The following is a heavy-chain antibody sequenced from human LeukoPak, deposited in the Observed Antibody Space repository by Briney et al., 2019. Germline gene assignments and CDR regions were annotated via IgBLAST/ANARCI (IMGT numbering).Heavy chain of an antibody. CDR1: GFTFSSYA. CDR2: IIDSGDIT. Sequence: GGSLRLSCEASGFTFSSYAMSWVRQAPGKGLEWVSGIIDSGDITYYANSVKGRFTISRDNPKNTLYLQMNSLRAEDTAVYFCAKRGVVIRVILVGFHKEAYYFDSWGQGALATVSS. J-gene: IGHJ4*02. CDR3: AKRGVVIRVILVGFHKEAYYFDS. D-gene: IGHD3-22*01. V-gene: IGHV3-23*01.